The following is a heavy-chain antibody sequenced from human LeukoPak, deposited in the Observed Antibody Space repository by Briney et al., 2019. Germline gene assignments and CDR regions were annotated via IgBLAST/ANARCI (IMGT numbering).Heavy chain of an antibody. Sequence: PSETLSLTCTVSGGSISSYYWSWIRQPPGKGLEWIGYIYSSGSTNYNPSLKSRVTISVDTSKNQVSLKLSSVTAADTAVYYCARTTTVRGTYYMDVWGKGTTVTISS. CDR1: GGSISSYY. D-gene: IGHD3-10*01. V-gene: IGHV4-59*01. CDR2: IYSSGST. CDR3: ARTTTVRGTYYMDV. J-gene: IGHJ6*03.